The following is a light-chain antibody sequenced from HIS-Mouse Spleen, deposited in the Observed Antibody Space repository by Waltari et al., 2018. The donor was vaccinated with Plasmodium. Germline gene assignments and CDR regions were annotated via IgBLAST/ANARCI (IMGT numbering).Light chain of an antibody. Sequence: EIVLTQSPGTLSLSPGERDTPSCRASQSVSSSYLAWYQQKPGQAPRLLIYGASSRATGIPDRFSGSGSGTDFTLTICRLEPEDFAVYYCQQYGSSPLTFGGGTKVEIK. J-gene: IGKJ4*01. CDR2: GAS. CDR1: QSVSSSY. V-gene: IGKV3-20*01. CDR3: QQYGSSPLT.